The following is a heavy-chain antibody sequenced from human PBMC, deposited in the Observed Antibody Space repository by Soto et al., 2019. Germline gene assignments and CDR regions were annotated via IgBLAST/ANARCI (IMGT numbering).Heavy chain of an antibody. J-gene: IGHJ4*02. CDR3: ARARAYSSAHGGGLAF. D-gene: IGHD3-22*01. Sequence: QVQLQESGPGLVKPSGTLSLTCDVSGGSISSGHWFTWVRQSPGRGLEWIGEIYHRGNTNYSPSLKLRVTISMDKSKIQFSLRLTSVTAADTAVYYCARARAYSSAHGGGLAFWGQGTLVTVSS. CDR2: IYHRGNT. V-gene: IGHV4-4*02. CDR1: GGSISSGHW.